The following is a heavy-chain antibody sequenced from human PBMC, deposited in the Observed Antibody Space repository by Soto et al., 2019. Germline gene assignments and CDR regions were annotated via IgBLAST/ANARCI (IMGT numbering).Heavy chain of an antibody. CDR2: IIPMFGTP. Sequence: SVKVSCKASGVTFNRQDMRWVRQAPGQGLEWMGGIIPMFGTPHYAEKFQDRVTITADESTGTAYVELSSLTSDDTAVYYCATSEGRDGYIFDYWGPGTLVTVSS. D-gene: IGHD5-12*01. V-gene: IGHV1-69*13. CDR1: GVTFNRQD. J-gene: IGHJ4*02. CDR3: ATSEGRDGYIFDY.